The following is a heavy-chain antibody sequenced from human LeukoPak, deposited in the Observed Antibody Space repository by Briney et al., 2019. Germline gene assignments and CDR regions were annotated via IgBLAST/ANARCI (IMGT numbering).Heavy chain of an antibody. CDR1: GFTFSSYA. CDR2: ISGSGGST. CDR3: AKNKPTRRIVLMVYAHNYFDY. V-gene: IGHV3-23*01. Sequence: GGSLRLSCAASGFTFSSYAMSWVRQAPGKGLEWVSAISGSGGSTYYADSVKGRFTISRDNSKNTPYLQMNSLRAEDTAVYYCAKNKPTRRIVLMVYAHNYFDYWGQGTLVTVSS. D-gene: IGHD2-8*01. J-gene: IGHJ4*02.